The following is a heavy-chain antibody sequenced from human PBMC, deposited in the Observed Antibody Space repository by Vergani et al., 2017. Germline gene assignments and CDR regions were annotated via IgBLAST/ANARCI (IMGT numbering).Heavy chain of an antibody. J-gene: IGHJ5*02. V-gene: IGHV4-31*03. CDR2: IYYSGST. CDR1: GGSISRGGYY. CDR3: ASHGNYYDSSGYYDVGWFDP. D-gene: IGHD3-22*01. Sequence: QVQLQESGPGLVKPSKTLSLTCNVSGGSISRGGYYWSWIRQPTGKGLEWIGYIYYSGSTYYNPSLKSRVTISVAKYNNQFSLTLSSVTAADTAVYYCASHGNYYDSSGYYDVGWFDPWGQGSLVTFSS.